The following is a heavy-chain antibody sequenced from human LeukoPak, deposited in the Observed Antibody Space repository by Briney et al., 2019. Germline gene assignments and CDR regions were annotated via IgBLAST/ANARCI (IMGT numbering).Heavy chain of an antibody. CDR3: SYSGYDSRYYYGMDV. V-gene: IGHV1-69*06. CDR2: IIPIFGTA. J-gene: IGHJ6*04. D-gene: IGHD5-12*01. Sequence: ASVKVSCKASGYTFTSYGISWVRQAPGQGLEWMGGIIPIFGTANYAQKFQGRVTITADKSTSTAYMELSSLRSEDTAVYYCSYSGYDSRYYYGMDVWGKGTTVTVSS. CDR1: GYTFTSYG.